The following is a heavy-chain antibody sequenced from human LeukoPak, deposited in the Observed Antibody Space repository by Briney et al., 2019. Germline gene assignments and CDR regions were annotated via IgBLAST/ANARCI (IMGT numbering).Heavy chain of an antibody. D-gene: IGHD4-17*01. CDR1: GFTLSSYA. CDR2: ISDTGNT. J-gene: IGHJ4*02. Sequence: GGSLRLPCAASGFTLSSYAMSWVRQAPRKGLEWVSAISDTGNTYHADSVKGRFTISRDSSKNTLFLQMNRLRPEDAAVYYCAKPLLTTVYAGANWGQGTLVTVSS. V-gene: IGHV3-23*01. CDR3: AKPLLTTVYAGAN.